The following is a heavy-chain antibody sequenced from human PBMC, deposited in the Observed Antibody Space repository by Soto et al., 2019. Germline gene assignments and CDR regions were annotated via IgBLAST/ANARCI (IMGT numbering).Heavy chain of an antibody. CDR2: IYYSGST. J-gene: IGHJ4*02. CDR1: GGSISSYY. D-gene: IGHD3-10*01. CDR3: ARDVVRGAVDY. V-gene: IGHV4-59*01. Sequence: SETLSLTCTVSGGSISSYYWSWIRQPPGKGLEWIGYIYYSGSTNYNPSLKSRVTISVDTSKNQFSLKLSSVTAADTAVYYCARDVVRGAVDYWGQGTLVTVSS.